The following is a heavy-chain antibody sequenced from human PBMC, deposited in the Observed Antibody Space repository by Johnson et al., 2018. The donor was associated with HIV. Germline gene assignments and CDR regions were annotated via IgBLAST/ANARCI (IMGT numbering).Heavy chain of an antibody. CDR3: ARYFGVVIYDAFDI. CDR1: GFMFGDFA. Sequence: VQLVESGGGLVKPGGSLRFSCAASGFMFGDFAMSWVRQSPGKGLGWVSGINWNGGNIGYADSVKGRFSISRDNAKNSLYLQMNSLRAEDTALYYCARYFGVVIYDAFDIWGQGTMVTVSS. V-gene: IGHV3-20*04. J-gene: IGHJ3*02. CDR2: INWNGGNI. D-gene: IGHD3-3*01.